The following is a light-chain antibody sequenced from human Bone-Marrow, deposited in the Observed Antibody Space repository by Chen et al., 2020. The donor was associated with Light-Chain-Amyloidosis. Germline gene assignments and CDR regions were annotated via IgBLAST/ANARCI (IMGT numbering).Light chain of an antibody. Sequence: NFMLTQPHSVSDSPGKTVINSRTRSSRSIATNYVQWYLQRPGSSPTTVVYEDDQRPSGVPDRFSGSIDRSSNSASLTISGLKTEDEADYYCQSYQGSSQGVFGGGTKLTVL. J-gene: IGLJ3*02. V-gene: IGLV6-57*01. CDR3: QSYQGSSQGV. CDR1: SRSIATNY. CDR2: EDD.